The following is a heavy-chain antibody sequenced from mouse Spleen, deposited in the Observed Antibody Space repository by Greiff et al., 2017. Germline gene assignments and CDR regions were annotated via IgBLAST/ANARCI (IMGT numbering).Heavy chain of an antibody. J-gene: IGHJ2*01. CDR1: GYTFTSYW. CDR2: IDPSDSET. Sequence: QVQLQQPGAELVRPGSSVKLSCKASGYTFTSYWMHWVKQRPIQGLEWIGNIDPSDSETHYNQKFKDKATLTVDKSSSTAYMQLSSLTSEDSAVYYCASFHNWDRDYWGQGTTLTVSS. V-gene: IGHV1-52*01. CDR3: ASFHNWDRDY. D-gene: IGHD4-1*01.